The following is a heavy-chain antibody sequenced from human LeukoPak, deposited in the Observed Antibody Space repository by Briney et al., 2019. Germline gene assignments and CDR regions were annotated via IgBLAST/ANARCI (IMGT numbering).Heavy chain of an antibody. Sequence: SETLSLTCTVSGGSVSSSSYYWSWIRQPPGKGLEWIGYIYYSGSTNYSPSLKSRVTISLDTTKNQFSLRLSSVTAADTAVYYCASRRATTIYYWGQGTLVTASS. CDR1: GGSVSSSSYY. V-gene: IGHV4-61*01. J-gene: IGHJ4*02. D-gene: IGHD5-24*01. CDR3: ASRRATTIYY. CDR2: IYYSGST.